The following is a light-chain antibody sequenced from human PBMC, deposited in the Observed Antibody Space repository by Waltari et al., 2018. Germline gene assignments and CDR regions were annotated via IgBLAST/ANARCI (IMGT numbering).Light chain of an antibody. CDR1: QSITSN. CDR2: GAS. CDR3: HQYNNWPGT. J-gene: IGKJ2*02. V-gene: IGKV3-15*01. Sequence: VMTQFPATLSLSPGESATLFCRASQSITSNLAWYKQKPGQAPRLLMYGASIRAPGIPARVSGSGSGTEFTLTISSLQSEDFAVYYCHQYNNWPGTFGQGTKLEIK.